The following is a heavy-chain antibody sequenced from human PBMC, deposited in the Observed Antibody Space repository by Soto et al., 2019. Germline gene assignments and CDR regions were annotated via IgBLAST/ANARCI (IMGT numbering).Heavy chain of an antibody. V-gene: IGHV4-39*02. J-gene: IGHJ4*02. Sequence: PSETLSLTCSVSGGSISYNSYDWGWIRQPPGKGLEWIGGIFYTGTTYYSPSLKDLVTMSMDTSKNSFSVNLTSVTAADTAVYFCARLVVVAPVANVWGQGTLVTVSS. CDR3: ARLVVVAPVANV. D-gene: IGHD2-2*01. CDR2: IFYTGTT. CDR1: GGSISYNSYD.